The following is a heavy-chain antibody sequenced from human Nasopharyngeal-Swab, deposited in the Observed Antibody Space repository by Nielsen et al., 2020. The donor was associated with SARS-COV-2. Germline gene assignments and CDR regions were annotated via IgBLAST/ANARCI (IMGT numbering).Heavy chain of an antibody. CDR1: GYTFTSYG. Sequence: ASVKVSCKASGYTFTSYGISWVRQAPGQGLEWMGWISAYNGNTNYAQKLQGRVTMTTDTSTSTAYMELRSLRSDDTAVYYCARDRVVVVTGSSSDYYYYGMDVWGQGTMVTVSS. V-gene: IGHV1-18*01. D-gene: IGHD2-21*02. J-gene: IGHJ6*02. CDR3: ARDRVVVVTGSSSDYYYYGMDV. CDR2: ISAYNGNT.